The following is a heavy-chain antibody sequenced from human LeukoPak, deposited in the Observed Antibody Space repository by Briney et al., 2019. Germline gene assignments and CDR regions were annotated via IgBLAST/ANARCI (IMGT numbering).Heavy chain of an antibody. J-gene: IGHJ4*02. CDR2: IWYDGSNK. D-gene: IGHD1-26*01. Sequence: PGGSLRLSCAASGFNLSSYEMNWVRQAPGKGLEWVAVIWYDGSNKYYADSVKGRFTISRDNSKNTLYLQMNSLRAEDTAVYYCARPPYSGSAHFDYWGQGTLVTVSS. CDR3: ARPPYSGSAHFDY. CDR1: GFNLSSYE. V-gene: IGHV3-33*08.